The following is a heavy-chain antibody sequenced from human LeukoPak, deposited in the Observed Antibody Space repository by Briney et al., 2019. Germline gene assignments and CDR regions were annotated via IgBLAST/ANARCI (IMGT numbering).Heavy chain of an antibody. J-gene: IGHJ4*02. D-gene: IGHD3-10*01. CDR2: IYPGDSDT. CDR3: ARLGGSYYMQFQVYYFDY. CDR1: GYSFTSYW. V-gene: IGHV5-51*01. Sequence: HGESLKISCKGSGYSFTSYWIGWVRQVPGKGLEWMGIIYPGDSDTRYSPSFQGQVTISADKSISTAYLQWSSLKASDTAMYYCARLGGSYYMQFQVYYFDYWGQGTLVTVSS.